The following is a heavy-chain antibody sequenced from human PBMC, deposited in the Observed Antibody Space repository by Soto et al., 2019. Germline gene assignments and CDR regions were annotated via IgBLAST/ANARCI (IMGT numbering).Heavy chain of an antibody. CDR1: GFTFSTYW. CDR2: IKSDGSTT. V-gene: IGHV3-74*01. D-gene: IGHD1-26*01. CDR3: ARGDTGSYSWYFDL. J-gene: IGHJ2*01. Sequence: EVQLVESGGGLVQPGGSLRLSCAASGFTFSTYWMHWVRQAPGKGLVWVSRIKSDGSTTTYADSVKGRFTISRDNAKNRLYLQMDGLRADDTAVYFCARGDTGSYSWYFDLWGRGTLVTVPS.